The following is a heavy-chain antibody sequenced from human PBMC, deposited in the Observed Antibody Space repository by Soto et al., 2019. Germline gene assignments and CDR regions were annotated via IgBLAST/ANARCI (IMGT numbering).Heavy chain of an antibody. Sequence: SETLSLTCTVSGGSINTNYWSWVRQPPGGGLEWIGYIFYSGITNYNPSLRSRVTISLGRSKNQFSLNLKSVTAADTAVYYCAIGLSGYEHLWFDPWGQGTLVTVSS. CDR1: GGSINTNY. V-gene: IGHV4-59*01. D-gene: IGHD5-12*01. CDR2: IFYSGIT. J-gene: IGHJ5*02. CDR3: AIGLSGYEHLWFDP.